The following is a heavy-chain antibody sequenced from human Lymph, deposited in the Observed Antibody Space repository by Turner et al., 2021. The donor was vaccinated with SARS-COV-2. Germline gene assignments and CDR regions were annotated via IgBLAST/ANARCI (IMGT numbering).Heavy chain of an antibody. CDR2: ISGNSGTI. Sequence: EVQLVGSGGGWVQPGSARRLSCQASGFTLADYAMHWVRQAQGKGVEGVSVISGNSGTIGYADSVKGRFIISRDNAKNSLYLQMNSLRAEDTALYYWAKDYSPGKDGAYVGEIGPCFDYWGQGTLVTVSS. CDR3: AKDYSPGKDGAYVGEIGPCFDY. D-gene: IGHD4-17*01. CDR1: GFTLADYA. V-gene: IGHV3-9*01. J-gene: IGHJ4*02.